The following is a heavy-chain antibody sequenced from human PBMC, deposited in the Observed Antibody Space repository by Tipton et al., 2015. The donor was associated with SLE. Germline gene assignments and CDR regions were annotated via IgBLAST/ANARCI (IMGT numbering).Heavy chain of an antibody. V-gene: IGHV1-69*05. CDR2: SIPIFGTA. Sequence: QSGAEVKKPGSSVKVSCKASGGTFSSYAISWVRQAPGQGLESMGGSIPIFGTANYAQKFQGRVTITTDESTSTAYMELSSLRSEDTAVYYCARVSGYSYAKGYYMDVWGKGTTVPVSS. CDR3: ARVSGYSYAKGYYMDV. D-gene: IGHD5-18*01. J-gene: IGHJ6*03. CDR1: GGTFSSYA.